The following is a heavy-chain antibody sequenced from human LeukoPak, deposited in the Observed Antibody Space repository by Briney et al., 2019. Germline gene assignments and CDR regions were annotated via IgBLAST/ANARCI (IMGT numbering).Heavy chain of an antibody. CDR2: MNPNSGNT. D-gene: IGHD1-26*01. J-gene: IGHJ5*02. V-gene: IGHV1-8*01. CDR3: ARGVGPEGWFDP. Sequence: ASVKVSCKASGYTFTSYDINWVRQATGQGLEWMGWMNPNSGNTGYAQKFQGRVTMTRNTSISTAYMELSSLRSEDTAVYYCARGVGPEGWFDPWSQGTLVTVSP. CDR1: GYTFTSYD.